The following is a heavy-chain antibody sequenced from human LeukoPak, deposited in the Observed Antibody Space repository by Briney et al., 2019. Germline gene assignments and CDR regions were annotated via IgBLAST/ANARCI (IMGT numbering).Heavy chain of an antibody. CDR3: ANMAAEYYYYGMDV. CDR1: GFTFSSYG. J-gene: IGHJ6*02. D-gene: IGHD1-14*01. Sequence: GGSLRLSCAASGFTFSSYGMHWVRQAPGKGLEWVAVISYDGSNKYYADSVKGRFTISRDNSKNTLYLQMNSLRAEDTAVYYCANMAAEYYYYGMDVWGQGTPVTVSS. CDR2: ISYDGSNK. V-gene: IGHV3-30*18.